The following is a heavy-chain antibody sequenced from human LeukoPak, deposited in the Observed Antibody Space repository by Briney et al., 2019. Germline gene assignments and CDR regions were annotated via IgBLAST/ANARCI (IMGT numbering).Heavy chain of an antibody. CDR2: MNPNSGNT. Sequence: ASVKVSCKASGYTFNSYNINWVRQATGQGLEWMGWMNPNSGNTDYAQKFQGRVTMTRDTSISTVYMELTSLRSEDTAVYYCARQFGSTEGINWFDPWGQGTLVTVSS. J-gene: IGHJ5*02. D-gene: IGHD3-16*01. CDR1: GYTFNSYN. CDR3: ARQFGSTEGINWFDP. V-gene: IGHV1-8*01.